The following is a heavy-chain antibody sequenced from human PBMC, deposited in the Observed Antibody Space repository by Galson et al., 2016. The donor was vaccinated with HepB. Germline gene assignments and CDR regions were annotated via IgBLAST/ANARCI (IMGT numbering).Heavy chain of an antibody. Sequence: KVSCKASGYTFTNYAMNWVRQAPGQGLEWMGWINTITGTPAYAQGFTGRFVFSLETSVSTAYLQISSLKAEDTAVYYCARDLTYNTDWPLDYWGQGTLVTVSS. V-gene: IGHV7-4-1*02. CDR1: GYTFTNYA. CDR3: ARDLTYNTDWPLDY. CDR2: INTITGTP. D-gene: IGHD1-1*01. J-gene: IGHJ4*02.